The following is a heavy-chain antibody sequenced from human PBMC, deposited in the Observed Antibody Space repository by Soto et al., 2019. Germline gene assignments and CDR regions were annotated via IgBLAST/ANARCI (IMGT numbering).Heavy chain of an antibody. J-gene: IGHJ6*02. CDR1: GFTFSSYG. Sequence: QVQLVESGGGVVQPGRSLRLSCAASGFTFSSYGMHWVRQAPGKGLEWVAVISYDGSNKYYADSVKGRFTISRDNSKNTLYLQMNSLRAEDTAVYYCAKDGGEAVAGKQYYYYYYGMDVWGQGTTVTVSS. D-gene: IGHD6-19*01. CDR3: AKDGGEAVAGKQYYYYYYGMDV. CDR2: ISYDGSNK. V-gene: IGHV3-30*18.